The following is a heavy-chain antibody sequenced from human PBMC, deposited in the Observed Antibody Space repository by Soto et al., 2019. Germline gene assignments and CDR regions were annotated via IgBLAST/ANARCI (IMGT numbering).Heavy chain of an antibody. CDR1: GFTFSSYW. D-gene: IGHD6-13*01. CDR3: VRGGYMHACDI. V-gene: IGHV3-74*01. Sequence: EVQLVESGGGLVQPGGSLRLSCAASGFTFSSYWMYWVRQAPGKGLEWVSHMNNDGSYIIYAESVKGRFTFSRDNAKNTRYMQMKSLRAENTAVYYCVRGGYMHACDIWGQGTMFTVSS. J-gene: IGHJ3*02. CDR2: MNNDGSYI.